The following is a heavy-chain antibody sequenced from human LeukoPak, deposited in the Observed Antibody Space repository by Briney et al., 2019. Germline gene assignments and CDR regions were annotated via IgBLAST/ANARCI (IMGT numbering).Heavy chain of an antibody. D-gene: IGHD1-7*01. CDR1: GLTFRTTW. Sequence: PGGSLRLSCATSGLTFRTTWMHWVRQAPGKGLMWVSRMKGEGTTIDYADSVKGRFTVSRDYAKNTLFLQMNNLRTEDTALYFCATARNFRFEYWGQGSLVIVSA. CDR2: MKGEGTTI. J-gene: IGHJ4*02. CDR3: ATARNFRFEY. V-gene: IGHV3-74*01.